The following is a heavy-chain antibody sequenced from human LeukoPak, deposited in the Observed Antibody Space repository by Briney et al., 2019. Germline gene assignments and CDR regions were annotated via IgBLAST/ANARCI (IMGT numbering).Heavy chain of an antibody. CDR2: INPSGGST. CDR1: GYTFTSYY. V-gene: IGHV1-46*01. D-gene: IGHD3-10*01. CDR3: ARVSQGWFGEFGFDY. J-gene: IGHJ4*02. Sequence: ASVTVSCKASGYTFTSYYMHWVRQAPAQGLEWMGIINPSGGSTSYAQKFQGRVTMTRDTYTSTVYMELSSLRSEDTAVYYCARVSQGWFGEFGFDYWGQGTLVTVSS.